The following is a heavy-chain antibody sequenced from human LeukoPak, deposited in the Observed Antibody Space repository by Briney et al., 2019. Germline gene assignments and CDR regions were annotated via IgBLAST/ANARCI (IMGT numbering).Heavy chain of an antibody. D-gene: IGHD2-2*01. CDR1: GGSISSYY. V-gene: IGHV4-59*08. Sequence: SETLSLTCTVSGGSISSYYWSWIRQPPGKGLEWIGYIYYSGSTNYNPSLKSRVTISVDASKNQFSLKLSSLTAAGTAVYYCARHSGGGPAALSYFDYWGQGTPVTVSS. CDR3: ARHSGGGPAALSYFDY. CDR2: IYYSGST. J-gene: IGHJ4*02.